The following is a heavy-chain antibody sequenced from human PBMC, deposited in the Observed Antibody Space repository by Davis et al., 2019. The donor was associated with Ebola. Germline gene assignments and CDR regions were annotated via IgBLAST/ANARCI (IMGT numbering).Heavy chain of an antibody. J-gene: IGHJ6*04. Sequence: PGGSLRLSCAASRFTFRNYWMSWVRQAPGKGLEWVSAISGSGGSTYYADSVKGRFTISRDNAKNSLYLQMNSLRAEDTAVYYCASVGNYGMDVWGKGTTVTVSS. CDR2: ISGSGGST. D-gene: IGHD7-27*01. CDR1: RFTFRNYW. CDR3: ASVGNYGMDV. V-gene: IGHV3-23*01.